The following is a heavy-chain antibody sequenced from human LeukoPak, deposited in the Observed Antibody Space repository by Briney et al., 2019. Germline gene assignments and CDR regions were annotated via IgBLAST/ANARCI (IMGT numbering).Heavy chain of an antibody. V-gene: IGHV4-59*01. CDR2: IYYSGST. D-gene: IGHD1-26*01. CDR3: AREYRQPVGWYYYYMDV. J-gene: IGHJ6*03. Sequence: KPSETLSLTCTVSGGSISSYYWSWIRQPPGKGLEWIGYIYYSGSTNYNPSLKSRVTISVDTSKNQFSLKLSSVTAADTAVYYCAREYRQPVGWYYYYMDVWGKGTTVTVSS. CDR1: GGSISSYY.